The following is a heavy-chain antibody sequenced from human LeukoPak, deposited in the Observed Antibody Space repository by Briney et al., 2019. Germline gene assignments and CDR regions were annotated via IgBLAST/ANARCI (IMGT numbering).Heavy chain of an antibody. D-gene: IGHD2-15*01. J-gene: IGHJ4*02. CDR3: AKIPRSGGSCL. CDR2: ISGSGGST. V-gene: IGHV3-23*01. Sequence: GGSLRLSCAASGFTFSSYGMHWVRQAPGKGLEWVSAISGSGGSTYYADSVKGRFTISRDNSKNTLYLQMNSLRAEDTAVYYCAKIPRSGGSCLWGQGTLVTVSS. CDR1: GFTFSSYG.